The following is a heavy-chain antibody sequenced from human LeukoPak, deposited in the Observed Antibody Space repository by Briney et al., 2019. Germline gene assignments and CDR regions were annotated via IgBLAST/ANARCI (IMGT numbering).Heavy chain of an antibody. CDR1: GFTFSSYA. V-gene: IGHV3-23*01. J-gene: IGHJ4*02. CDR2: ISGSGGST. CDR3: AKDMQYGRGRGYYFDN. Sequence: GGSVRLSCAASGFTFSSYAMSWVRQAPGKGLEWVSSISGSGGSTYYADSVKGRFTISRDNSKNTLYLQMNGLRAEDTAVYYCAKDMQYGRGRGYYFDNWGQGTLVTVSS. D-gene: IGHD1-26*01.